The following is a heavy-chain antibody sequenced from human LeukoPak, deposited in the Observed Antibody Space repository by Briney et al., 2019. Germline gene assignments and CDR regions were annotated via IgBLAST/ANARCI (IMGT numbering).Heavy chain of an antibody. V-gene: IGHV3-64*01. CDR3: ARVLNPIVVVPAAFDY. D-gene: IGHD2-2*01. J-gene: IGHJ4*02. CDR2: ISSNGGST. CDR1: GFTFSSYA. Sequence: GGSLRHSCAASGFTFSSYAMHWVRQAPGKGLEYVSAISSNGGSTYYANSVKGRFTISRDNSKNTLYLQMGSLRAEDMAVYYCARVLNPIVVVPAAFDYWGQGTLVTVSS.